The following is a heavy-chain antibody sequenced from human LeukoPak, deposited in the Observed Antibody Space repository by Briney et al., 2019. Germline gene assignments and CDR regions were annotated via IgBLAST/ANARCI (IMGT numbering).Heavy chain of an antibody. J-gene: IGHJ4*02. Sequence: SETLSLTCAVYGGSFSGYYWSWIRQPPGKGLEWIGEINHSGSTNYNPSLKSRVTISLDTSKNQFSLKLSSVTAADTAVYYCARAPVYSGTFFDYWGQGTLVTVSS. CDR1: GGSFSGYY. CDR2: INHSGST. D-gene: IGHD1-26*01. V-gene: IGHV4-34*01. CDR3: ARAPVYSGTFFDY.